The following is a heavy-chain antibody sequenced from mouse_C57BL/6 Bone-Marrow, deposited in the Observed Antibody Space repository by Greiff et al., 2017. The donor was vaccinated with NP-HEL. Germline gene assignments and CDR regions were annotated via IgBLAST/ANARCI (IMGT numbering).Heavy chain of an antibody. J-gene: IGHJ3*01. CDR1: GFTFSSYG. CDR2: ISSGGSYT. Sequence: EVMLVESGGDLVKPGGSLKLSCAASGFTFSSYGMSWVRQTPDKRLEWVATISSGGSYTYYPDSVKGRFTISRDNAKNTLYLQMSSLTSEDTAMFYSERPLDYGVAWSALWGEGRLGSVS. D-gene: IGHD2-4*01. V-gene: IGHV5-6*01. CDR3: ERPLDYGVAWSAL.